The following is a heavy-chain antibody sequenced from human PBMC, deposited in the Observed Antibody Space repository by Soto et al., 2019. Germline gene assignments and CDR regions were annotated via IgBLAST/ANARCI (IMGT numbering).Heavy chain of an antibody. CDR1: GGSFSGYY. CDR3: ARGNSGYDYYFDY. CDR2: IFYTGST. V-gene: IGHV4-59*12. Sequence: PSETLSLTCAVYGGSFSGYYWSWIRQSPGKGLEWIGYIFYTGSTNYNPSLKSRVIISLDISKNQFSLKLSSVTAADTAVYYCARGNSGYDYYFDYWGQGTLVTVSS. J-gene: IGHJ4*02. D-gene: IGHD5-12*01.